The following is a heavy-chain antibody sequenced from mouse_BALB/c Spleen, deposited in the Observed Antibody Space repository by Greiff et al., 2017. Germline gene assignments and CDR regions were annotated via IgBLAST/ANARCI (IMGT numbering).Heavy chain of an antibody. CDR2: IWAGGST. Sequence: QVQLKESGPGLVAPSQSLSITCTVSGFSLTSYGVHWVRQPPGKGLEWLGVIWAGGSTNYNSALMSRLSISKDNSKSQVFLKMNSLQTDDTAMYYCAREGLRRRRSWDYYAMDYWGQGTSVTVSS. CDR3: AREGLRRRRSWDYYAMDY. V-gene: IGHV2-9*02. D-gene: IGHD2-2*01. CDR1: GFSLTSYG. J-gene: IGHJ4*01.